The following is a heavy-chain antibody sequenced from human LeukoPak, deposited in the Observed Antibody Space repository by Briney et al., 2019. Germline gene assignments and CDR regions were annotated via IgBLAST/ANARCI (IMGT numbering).Heavy chain of an antibody. V-gene: IGHV3-7*03. Sequence: GGSLRLSCAASGFTFNSYWMAWVRQAPGKGLEWVANIKQDGNKKYYVDSVKGRFTISRDNAKNSLYLQMNSLRAEDTALYYCAKDPYGGNSGYYFDYWGQGTLVTVSS. J-gene: IGHJ4*02. CDR1: GFTFNSYW. CDR3: AKDPYGGNSGYYFDY. CDR2: IKQDGNKK. D-gene: IGHD4-23*01.